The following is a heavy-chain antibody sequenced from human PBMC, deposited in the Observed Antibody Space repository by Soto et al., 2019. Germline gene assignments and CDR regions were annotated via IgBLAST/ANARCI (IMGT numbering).Heavy chain of an antibody. J-gene: IGHJ5*02. Sequence: SVKVSCKASGGTFSSYAISWVRQAPGQGLEWMGGIIPIFGTANYAQKFQGRVTITADESTSTAYMELSSLRSEDTAVYYCARTSRGSNYDRSVYYWSWFDPWGQGTLVTVSS. CDR1: GGTFSSYA. CDR3: ARTSRGSNYDRSVYYWSWFDP. V-gene: IGHV1-69*13. D-gene: IGHD3-22*01. CDR2: IIPIFGTA.